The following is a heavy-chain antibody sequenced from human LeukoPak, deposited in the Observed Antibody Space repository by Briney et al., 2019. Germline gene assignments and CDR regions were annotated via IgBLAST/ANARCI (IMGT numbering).Heavy chain of an antibody. CDR1: GFIFNGYS. D-gene: IGHD2-8*01. V-gene: IGHV3-30*03. Sequence: GRSLRLSCAASGFIFNGYSMHWIRQAPGKGLEWVAVIPYDGSNAYYEDSVKGRFTISRDNSKYTVDLQMNSLRPEDTAVYYCAAEGSLYYYDFWGKGTLVTVSS. J-gene: IGHJ4*02. CDR2: IPYDGSNA. CDR3: AAEGSLYYYDF.